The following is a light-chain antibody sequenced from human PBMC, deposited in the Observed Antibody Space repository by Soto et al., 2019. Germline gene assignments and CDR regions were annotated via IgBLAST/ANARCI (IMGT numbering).Light chain of an antibody. J-gene: IGKJ2*01. CDR1: QSISSY. Sequence: DIQMTQSPSSLSASVGDRVTITCRASQSISSYLNWYQQKPGTAPKLLIYAASSLQSGVPSRFSGSGSGTDFNLAIRSLQPEDFATYYCQQSYTTPYTFGEGTKLEIK. V-gene: IGKV1-39*01. CDR3: QQSYTTPYT. CDR2: AAS.